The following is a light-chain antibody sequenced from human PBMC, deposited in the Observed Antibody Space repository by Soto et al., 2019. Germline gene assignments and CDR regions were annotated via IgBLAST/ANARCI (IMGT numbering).Light chain of an antibody. CDR1: QGISSY. Sequence: IQMTQSPSSLSASTGDRATITCRASQGISSYLAWYQQKPGKAPKLLIYAASTLQSGVPSRFSGSGSGTDFTLTISCLQSEDFATYYCQQYYSYPPTFGQGTKVDIK. CDR3: QQYYSYPPT. V-gene: IGKV1-8*01. CDR2: AAS. J-gene: IGKJ1*01.